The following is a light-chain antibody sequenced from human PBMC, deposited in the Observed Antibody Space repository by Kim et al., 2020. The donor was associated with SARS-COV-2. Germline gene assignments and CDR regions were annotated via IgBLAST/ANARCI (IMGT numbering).Light chain of an antibody. CDR1: NSNIGSNT. Sequence: GQEVTISCSGSNSNIGSNTVNWYQQLPGTAPKLLIYTNNQRPSGVPDRFSGSKSGTSASLAISGLQSEDEADYYCAAWDDSLNGPVFGTGTKVTVL. V-gene: IGLV1-44*01. CDR3: AAWDDSLNGPV. CDR2: TNN. J-gene: IGLJ1*01.